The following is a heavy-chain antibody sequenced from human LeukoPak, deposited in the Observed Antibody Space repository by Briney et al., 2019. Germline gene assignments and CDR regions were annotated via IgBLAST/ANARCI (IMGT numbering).Heavy chain of an antibody. D-gene: IGHD5-24*01. V-gene: IGHV7-4-1*02. CDR1: GYSFTSFG. CDR2: INTNTGNP. Sequence: ASVKVSCKASGYSFTSFGMNWVRQAPGQGLEWMGWINTNTGNPTYAQGFTGRFVFSLDTSVSTAYLQISSLKAEDTAVYYCARDWGSRDGYNYPGYWGQGTLVTVSS. J-gene: IGHJ4*02. CDR3: ARDWGSRDGYNYPGY.